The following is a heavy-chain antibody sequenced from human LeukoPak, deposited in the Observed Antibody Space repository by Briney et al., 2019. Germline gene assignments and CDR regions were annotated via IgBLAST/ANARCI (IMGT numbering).Heavy chain of an antibody. Sequence: PGGSLRLSCAASGFTFSSYAMSWVRQAPGKGLEWISVISGSGGSTSYADSVKGRFTISRDNSENTLYLQMNSLRAEDTAVYYCAKEDGYCSSTSCATYYYYGMDVWGQGTTVTVSS. CDR3: AKEDGYCSSTSCATYYYYGMDV. V-gene: IGHV3-23*01. CDR2: ISGSGGST. J-gene: IGHJ6*02. D-gene: IGHD2-2*01. CDR1: GFTFSSYA.